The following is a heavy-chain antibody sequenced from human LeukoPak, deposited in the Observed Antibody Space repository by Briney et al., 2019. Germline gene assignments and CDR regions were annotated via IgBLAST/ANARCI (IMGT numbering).Heavy chain of an antibody. CDR3: ARGRFLDAFDI. CDR2: IYYSGST. CDR1: GGSISSYY. J-gene: IGHJ3*02. D-gene: IGHD3-3*01. Sequence: SETLSLTCTVSGGSISSYYWSWIRQPPGKGLEWIGYIYYSGSTNYNPSLKSRVTISVDTSKNQFSLKLSSVTAAETAVYYCARGRFLDAFDIWGQGTMVTVSS. V-gene: IGHV4-59*01.